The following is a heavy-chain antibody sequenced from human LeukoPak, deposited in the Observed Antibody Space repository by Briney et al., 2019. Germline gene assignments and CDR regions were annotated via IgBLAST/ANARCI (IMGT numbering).Heavy chain of an antibody. J-gene: IGHJ6*03. V-gene: IGHV3-21*01. CDR3: ARAYSERYGLGYYYMDV. CDR2: ISRTGSYI. D-gene: IGHD1-26*01. CDR1: GFTFSSYS. Sequence: GGSLRLSCAASGFTFSSYSMNWVRQAPGKGLEWVSSISRTGSYIYHADLVKGRFTISRDNAKKSVYLQMNSLRAEDTAVYYCARAYSERYGLGYYYMDVWGKGTTVTISS.